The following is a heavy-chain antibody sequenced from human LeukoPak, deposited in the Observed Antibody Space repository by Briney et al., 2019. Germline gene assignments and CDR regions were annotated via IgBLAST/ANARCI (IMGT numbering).Heavy chain of an antibody. CDR2: IYTSGST. CDR1: GGSISSYY. J-gene: IGHJ6*03. D-gene: IGHD2-2*02. Sequence: SETLLLTCTVSGGSISSYYWSWIRQPAGKGLEWIGRIYTSGSTNYNPSLKSRVTMSVDTSKNQFSLKLSSVTAADTAVYYCARSADIVVVPAAILDYYYYYMDVWGQGTTVTVSS. V-gene: IGHV4-4*07. CDR3: ARSADIVVVPAAILDYYYYYMDV.